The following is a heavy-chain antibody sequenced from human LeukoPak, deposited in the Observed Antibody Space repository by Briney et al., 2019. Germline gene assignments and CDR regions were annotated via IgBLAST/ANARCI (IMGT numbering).Heavy chain of an antibody. CDR1: GYTLAELS. CDR3: ATAVRGSYSPFDY. J-gene: IGHJ4*02. Sequence: ASVKASCKVSGYTLAELSMHWVRQAPGKGLEWMGGFDPEDGETIYAQKFQGRVTMTQDTSTDTAYMELSSLRSEDTAVYYCATAVRGSYSPFDYWGQGTLVTVSS. D-gene: IGHD1-26*01. V-gene: IGHV1-24*01. CDR2: FDPEDGET.